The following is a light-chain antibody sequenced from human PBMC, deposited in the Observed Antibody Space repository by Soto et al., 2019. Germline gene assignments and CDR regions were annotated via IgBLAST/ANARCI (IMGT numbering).Light chain of an antibody. CDR2: EVS. CDR3: SSYAGSNNVV. CDR1: SSDVGGYNY. Sequence: QSALTQPPSASGSPGQSVTISCTGTSSDVGGYNYVSWYQQHPGTAPKLMIYEVSKRPSGVPDRFSGSKSGNTAALTVSGLQDEDEADYYCSSYAGSNNVVFGGGTQLAVL. J-gene: IGLJ2*01. V-gene: IGLV2-8*01.